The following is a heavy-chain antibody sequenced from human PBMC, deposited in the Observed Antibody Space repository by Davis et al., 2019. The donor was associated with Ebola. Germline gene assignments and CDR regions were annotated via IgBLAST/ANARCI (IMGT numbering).Heavy chain of an antibody. D-gene: IGHD3-22*01. Sequence: SETLSLTCAVYGGSFSGYYWSWIRQPPGKGLEWIGEISHTGSTTYSQSLKGRVTMSLDTSKNQFSLKVTSVTAADTAVYYCARPTYYYDSSGPLRYWGQGTLVTVSS. J-gene: IGHJ4*02. CDR2: ISHTGST. CDR3: ARPTYYYDSSGPLRY. V-gene: IGHV4-34*01. CDR1: GGSFSGYY.